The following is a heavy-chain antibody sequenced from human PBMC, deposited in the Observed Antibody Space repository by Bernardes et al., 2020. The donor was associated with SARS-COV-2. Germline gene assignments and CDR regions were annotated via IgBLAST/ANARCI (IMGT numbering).Heavy chain of an antibody. CDR1: GFTFSSYS. V-gene: IGHV3-21*01. CDR2: ISSSSSYI. CDR3: ARVGIVVPAAIHYYYGMDV. Sequence: GSLRLSCAASGFTFSSYSMNWVRQAPGKGLEWVSSISSSSSYIYYADSVKGRFTISRDNAKNSLYLQMNSLRAEDTAVYYCARVGIVVPAAIHYYYGMDVWGQGTTVTVSS. D-gene: IGHD2-2*01. J-gene: IGHJ6*02.